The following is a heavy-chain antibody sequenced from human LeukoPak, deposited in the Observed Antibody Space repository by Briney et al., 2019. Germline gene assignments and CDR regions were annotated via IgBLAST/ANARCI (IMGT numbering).Heavy chain of an antibody. CDR3: AKDSSLRYFDWLLWNYFDY. CDR1: GFTFSSYG. J-gene: IGHJ4*02. D-gene: IGHD3-9*01. CDR2: ISYDGSNK. V-gene: IGHV3-30*18. Sequence: PGGSLRLSCAASGFTFSSYGMHWVRQAPGKGLEWVAVISYDGSNKYYADSVKGRFTISRDNSKNTLYLQMSSLRAEDTAVYYCAKDSSLRYFDWLLWNYFDYWGQGTLVTVSS.